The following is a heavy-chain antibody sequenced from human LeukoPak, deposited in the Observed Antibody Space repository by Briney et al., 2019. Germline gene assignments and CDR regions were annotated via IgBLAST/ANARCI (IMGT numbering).Heavy chain of an antibody. Sequence: NTGGSLRLSCAASGFIFSSYSMSWVRQAPGKGLEWVSSISTSSSYIYYADSVKGRFTISRDNAKNSLYLQMNSLGPEDTAVYYCARDPYSGNYGNYYYYYMDVWGKGTTVTISS. V-gene: IGHV3-21*01. J-gene: IGHJ6*03. CDR2: ISTSSSYI. D-gene: IGHD1-26*01. CDR1: GFIFSSYS. CDR3: ARDPYSGNYGNYYYYYMDV.